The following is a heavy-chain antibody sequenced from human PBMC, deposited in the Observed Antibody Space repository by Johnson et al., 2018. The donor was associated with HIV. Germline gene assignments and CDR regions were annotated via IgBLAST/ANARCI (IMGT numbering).Heavy chain of an antibody. CDR1: GFTVSSNY. CDR3: ARDLTGSYAVDI. J-gene: IGHJ3*02. CDR2: IYSGGST. D-gene: IGHD1-26*01. Sequence: VQLVESGGGVVQPGGSLRLSCAASGFTVSSNYMSWVRQAPGKGLEWVSVIYSGGSTYYADSVKGRFTISRDSSKNTLYLEMNGLRAEDTAVYYCARDLTGSYAVDIWGQGTMVTVSS. V-gene: IGHV3-66*01.